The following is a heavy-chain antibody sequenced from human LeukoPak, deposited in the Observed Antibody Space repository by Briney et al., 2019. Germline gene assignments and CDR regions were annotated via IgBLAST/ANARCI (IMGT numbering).Heavy chain of an antibody. CDR2: VRSKAYGGTT. CDR1: GFTFGDFA. D-gene: IGHD3-22*01. J-gene: IGHJ4*02. CDR3: TRAWGYYYDSSAYYYNY. Sequence: GGSLRLSCIASGFTFGDFAMSWVRQAPGKGLEWVGLVRSKAYGGTTEYAAFVKGKFTISRDDSNKIAYLQMNSLKTEDTAVYFCTRAWGYYYDSSAYYYNYWGQGTLVTVSS. V-gene: IGHV3-49*04.